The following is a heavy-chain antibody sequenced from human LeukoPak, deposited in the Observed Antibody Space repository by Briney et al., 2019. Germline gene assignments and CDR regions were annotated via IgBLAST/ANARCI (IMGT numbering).Heavy chain of an antibody. V-gene: IGHV3-9*01. Sequence: GGPLRLSCAASGFTFSSYWFHWVRQAPGKGLVWVSGISWSSAGIGYADSVKGRFTISRDNAKNSLYLQMNNLGPEDTALYYCAKDSRGSGWYFFDYWGQGTLVTVSS. J-gene: IGHJ4*02. CDR3: AKDSRGSGWYFFDY. D-gene: IGHD6-19*01. CDR1: GFTFSSYW. CDR2: ISWSSAGI.